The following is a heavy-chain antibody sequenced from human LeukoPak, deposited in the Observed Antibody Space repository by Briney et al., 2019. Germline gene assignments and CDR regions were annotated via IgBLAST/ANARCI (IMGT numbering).Heavy chain of an antibody. J-gene: IGHJ4*02. CDR1: GGSTSSYY. CDR3: ARGSQWLDY. Sequence: PSETLSPTCSVSGGSTSSYYWSWIRQPPGKGLECIGYIYYSESTNYNPSLKSRVTISIDTSKNQFSLKLTSATAADTAVYYCARGSQWLDYWGQGTLVTVSS. D-gene: IGHD6-19*01. V-gene: IGHV4-59*01. CDR2: IYYSEST.